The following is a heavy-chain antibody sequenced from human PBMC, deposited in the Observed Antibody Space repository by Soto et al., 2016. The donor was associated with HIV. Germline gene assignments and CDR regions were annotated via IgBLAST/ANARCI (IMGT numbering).Heavy chain of an antibody. Sequence: EVQLVESGGALVQRGGSLRLSCAASGFTLSDYWMHWVRQVPGKGLVWLSHINKDGSSTNYADSVKGRFTISRDNAKNTLYLQMNSLRAEDTAVYFCARDYNTRPYFFDYWGRGTLVTVSS. D-gene: IGHD1-1*01. CDR1: GFTLSDYW. CDR3: ARDYNTRPYFFDY. CDR2: INKDGSST. J-gene: IGHJ4*02. V-gene: IGHV3-74*01.